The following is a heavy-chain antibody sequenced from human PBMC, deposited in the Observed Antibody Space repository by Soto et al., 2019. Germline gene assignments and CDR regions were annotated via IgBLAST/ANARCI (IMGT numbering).Heavy chain of an antibody. CDR2: VSSYRGAT. V-gene: IGHV4-30-4*01. CDR1: GGSVDRGDYY. J-gene: IGHJ6*02. D-gene: IGHD2-2*01. Sequence: STTLSLTCTVSGGSVDRGDYYWAWIRQPPGKGLEWIAYVSSYRGATYYNPSLKSRVTISVDTSKNQFSLRLSAVTAADTAVYYCARVVVVPAANYYYGMDVWGQGTTVTVS. CDR3: ARVVVVPAANYYYGMDV.